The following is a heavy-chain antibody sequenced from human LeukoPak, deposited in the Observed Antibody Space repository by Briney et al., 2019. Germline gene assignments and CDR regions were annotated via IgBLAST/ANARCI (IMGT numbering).Heavy chain of an antibody. V-gene: IGHV3-23*01. D-gene: IGHD3-22*01. CDR1: GFTFSSYA. J-gene: IGHJ4*02. Sequence: GGSLRLSCAASGFTFSSYAMSWVRQAPGKGLEWVSVISGSGGSTYYADSVKGRFTISRDNSKNTLYLQMNSLRAEDTAVYYCARDVPSHSSGYYWRYWGQGTLVTVSS. CDR2: ISGSGGST. CDR3: ARDVPSHSSGYYWRY.